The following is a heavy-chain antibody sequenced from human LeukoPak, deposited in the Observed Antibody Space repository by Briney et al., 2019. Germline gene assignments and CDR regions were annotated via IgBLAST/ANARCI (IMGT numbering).Heavy chain of an antibody. Sequence: PGGSLRLSCAASGFTFSSYEMNWVRQAPGKGLEWVSYISSSGSTIYYADSVKGRFTISRDNAKNSLCLQMNSLRAEDTAVYYCARLSKTGDLYYYYGMDVWGKGTTVTVSS. CDR1: GFTFSSYE. J-gene: IGHJ6*04. CDR2: ISSSGSTI. D-gene: IGHD7-27*01. CDR3: ARLSKTGDLYYYYGMDV. V-gene: IGHV3-48*03.